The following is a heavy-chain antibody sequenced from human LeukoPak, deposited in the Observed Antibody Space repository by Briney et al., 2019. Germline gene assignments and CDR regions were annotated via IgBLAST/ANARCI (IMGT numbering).Heavy chain of an antibody. CDR2: IYYSGST. D-gene: IGHD6-13*01. V-gene: IGHV4-34*01. J-gene: IGHJ5*02. Sequence: PSETLSLTCAVYGGSFSGYYWSWIRQPPGKGLEWIGSIYYSGSTYYNPSLKSRVTISVDTSKNQFSLNLSSVTAADTAVYFCASIVAVGWFDPWGQGTLVTVSS. CDR3: ASIVAVGWFDP. CDR1: GGSFSGYY.